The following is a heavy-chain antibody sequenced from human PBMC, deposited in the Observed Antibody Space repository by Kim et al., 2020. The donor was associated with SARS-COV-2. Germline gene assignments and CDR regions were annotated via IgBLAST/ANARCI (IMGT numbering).Heavy chain of an antibody. J-gene: IGHJ4*02. Sequence: SETLSLTCTVSGGSISSSSYYWGWIRQPPGKGLEWIGSIYYSGSTYYNPSLKSRVTISVDTSKNQFSLKLSSVTAADTAVYYCARVRDGYRNPIFDYWGQGTLLTVSS. V-gene: IGHV4-39*01. D-gene: IGHD5-12*01. CDR2: IYYSGST. CDR1: GGSISSSSYY. CDR3: ARVRDGYRNPIFDY.